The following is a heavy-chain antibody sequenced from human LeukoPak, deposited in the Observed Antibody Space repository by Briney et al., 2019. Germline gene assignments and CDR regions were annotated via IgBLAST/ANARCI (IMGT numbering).Heavy chain of an antibody. CDR3: AKAPYPNDPFDM. CDR1: GFSFSNYA. CDR2: ISAALGTT. J-gene: IGHJ3*02. Sequence: GGSLRLSCAASGFSFSNYAMSWVRQATGQGLEWVSTISAALGTTYYADSVKGRFVISRDNSNNTLYLQMNSLGAADTAIYYCAKAPYPNDPFDMWGQGTLVTVSS. V-gene: IGHV3-23*01.